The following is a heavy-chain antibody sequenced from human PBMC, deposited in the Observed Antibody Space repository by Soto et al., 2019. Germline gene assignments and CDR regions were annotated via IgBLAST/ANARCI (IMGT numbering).Heavy chain of an antibody. CDR1: GFTCSSYD. Sequence: GGSLRLSCAVSGFTCSSYDMSWVRQAPGKGLEWVSTILVAGSTHYPDSVRGRFANSRDNSKNTVFLQMNSLTAGDAAVYYCAKATATGGGAFDICGQGTMVTVSS. CDR3: AKATATGGGAFDI. CDR2: ILVAGST. D-gene: IGHD2-8*02. V-gene: IGHV3-23*01. J-gene: IGHJ3*02.